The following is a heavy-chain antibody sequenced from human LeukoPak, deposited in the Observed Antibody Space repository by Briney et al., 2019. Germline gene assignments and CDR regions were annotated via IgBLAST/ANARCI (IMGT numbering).Heavy chain of an antibody. V-gene: IGHV4-38-2*02. D-gene: IGHD2-21*01. J-gene: IGHJ4*02. CDR3: ARDLGSGGDSDY. CDR2: ISHSGHA. CDR1: GYSINSGYH. Sequence: SETLSLTCIVSGYSINSGYHSGWIRQPPGKGLEWIGSISHSGHANYNSSLKSRVTISVDTSKNQFSLKLSSVTATDTAVYYCARDLGSGGDSDYWGQGTLVTVSS.